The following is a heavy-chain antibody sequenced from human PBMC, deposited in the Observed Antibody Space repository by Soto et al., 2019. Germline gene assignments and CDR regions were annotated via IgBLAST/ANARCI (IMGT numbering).Heavy chain of an antibody. Sequence: PSETLSLTCTVSGGSISSGGYYWSWIRQHPGKGLEWIGYIYYSESTYYNPSLKSRVTISVDTSKNQFSLKLSSVTAADTAVYYCARGGSWYEIEGKRYYYYYMDVWGKGTTVTVSS. D-gene: IGHD6-13*01. CDR2: IYYSEST. CDR3: ARGGSWYEIEGKRYYYYYMDV. J-gene: IGHJ6*03. V-gene: IGHV4-31*03. CDR1: GGSISSGGYY.